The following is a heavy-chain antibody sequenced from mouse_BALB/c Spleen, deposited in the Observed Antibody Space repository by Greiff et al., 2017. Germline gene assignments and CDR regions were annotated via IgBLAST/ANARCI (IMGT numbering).Heavy chain of an antibody. V-gene: IGHV14-3*02. CDR2: IDPANGNT. Sequence: EVQLQESGAELVKPGASVKLSCTASGFNIKDTYMHWVKQRPEQGLEWIGRIDPANGNTKYDPKFQGKATITADTSSNTAYLQLSSLTSEDTAVYYCARGATATSAWFAYWGQGTLVTVSA. D-gene: IGHD1-2*01. CDR1: GFNIKDTY. J-gene: IGHJ3*01. CDR3: ARGATATSAWFAY.